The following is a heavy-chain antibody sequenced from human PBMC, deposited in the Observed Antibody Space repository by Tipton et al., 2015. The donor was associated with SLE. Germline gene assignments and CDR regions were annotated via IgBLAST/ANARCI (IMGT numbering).Heavy chain of an antibody. CDR1: GFTFSSYA. J-gene: IGHJ3*02. D-gene: IGHD3-3*01. CDR2: ISYDGSNK. Sequence: SLRLSCAASGFTFSSYAMHWVRQAPGKGLEWVAVISYDGSNKYYADSVKGRFTISRDNSKNTLYLQMNSLRAEDTAVYYCARKKGEEIVSGEWSSDAFDIWGQGTMVTVSS. V-gene: IGHV3-30-3*01. CDR3: ARKKGEEIVSGEWSSDAFDI.